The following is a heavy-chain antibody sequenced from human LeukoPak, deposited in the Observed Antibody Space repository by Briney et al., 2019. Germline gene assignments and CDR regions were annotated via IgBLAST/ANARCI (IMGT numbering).Heavy chain of an antibody. CDR3: ARDRDIVVVHDAFDI. CDR1: GFTFSSYW. V-gene: IGHV3-7*01. Sequence: GGSLRLSCAASGFTFSSYWMSWVRQAPGKGLEWVANIKQDGSEKYYVDSVKGRFTISRDNAKNSLYLQMNSLRAEDTAVYYCARDRDIVVVHDAFDICGQGAMVTVSS. J-gene: IGHJ3*02. CDR2: IKQDGSEK. D-gene: IGHD2-2*01.